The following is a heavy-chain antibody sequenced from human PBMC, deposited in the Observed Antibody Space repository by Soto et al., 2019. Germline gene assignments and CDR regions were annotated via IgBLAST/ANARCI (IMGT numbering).Heavy chain of an antibody. Sequence: QVQLVQSGGEVKKPGASVKVSCKASGYTFADSGISWVRQAPGQGLEWLGWSSAYNGDTEYAQKFQGRITMTTATSTRTAYMQLLSLTSDDTAVYYCARVLAADFVPFDFWGQGTLVTVSS. CDR3: ARVLAADFVPFDF. J-gene: IGHJ4*02. CDR2: SSAYNGDT. V-gene: IGHV1-18*01. D-gene: IGHD6-13*01. CDR1: GYTFADSG.